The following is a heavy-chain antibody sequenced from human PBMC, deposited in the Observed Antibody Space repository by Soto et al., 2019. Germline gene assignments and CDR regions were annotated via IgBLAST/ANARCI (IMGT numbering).Heavy chain of an antibody. CDR3: ARAERFPRSWFDP. CDR1: GGSIRTPDW. D-gene: IGHD3-10*01. V-gene: IGHV4-4*02. J-gene: IGHJ5*02. Sequence: TSETLSLTCNVSGGSIRTPDWWSWVRQTPEKGLEWIGEIYHSGTPNYNPSLKSRVSMSVDKSNNHFSLKMTSVTAADTAIYFCARAERFPRSWFDPWGQGTQVTVSS. CDR2: IYHSGTP.